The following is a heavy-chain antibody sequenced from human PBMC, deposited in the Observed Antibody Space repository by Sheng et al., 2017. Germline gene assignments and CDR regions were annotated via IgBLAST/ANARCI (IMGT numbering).Heavy chain of an antibody. CDR1: GYSISSGYY. Sequence: QVQLQESGPGLVKPSETLSLTCAVSGYSISSGYYWGWIRQPPGKGLEWIGSIYHSGSTYYNPSLKSRVTISVDTSKNQFSLKLSSVTAADTAVYYCAGGGIVVVPAAHSWFDPWGQGTLVTVSS. V-gene: IGHV4-38-2*01. D-gene: IGHD2-2*01. CDR2: IYHSGST. CDR3: AGGGIVVVPAAHSWFDP. J-gene: IGHJ5*02.